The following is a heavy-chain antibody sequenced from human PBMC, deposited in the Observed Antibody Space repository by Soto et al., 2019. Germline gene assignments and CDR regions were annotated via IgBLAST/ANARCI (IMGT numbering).Heavy chain of an antibody. CDR3: SKRDCSFPSCLFAAPALDS. D-gene: IGHD2-2*01. CDR2: IRDYGGYT. J-gene: IGHJ4*02. V-gene: IGHV3-23*01. Sequence: GGPLRLSCAASGFTFSTYDVSWVRQAPGKELEWVAAIRDYGGYTIFADSVKGRLTISRDNTNNTLYMQMHSLRAVDTAVYYCSKRDCSFPSCLFAAPALDSWGQGTLVTVSS. CDR1: GFTFSTYD.